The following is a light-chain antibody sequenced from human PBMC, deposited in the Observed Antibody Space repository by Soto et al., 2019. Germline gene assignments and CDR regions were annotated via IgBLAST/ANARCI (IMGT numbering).Light chain of an antibody. CDR2: GAS. V-gene: IGKV3-20*01. Sequence: EIALTQSPGTLSLSPGERATLSCRASQSVRSSSLAWYQQKPGQAPRLLIYGASSRATGIPVRFSGSGSGTDFTLTISRLEPEDFAVYYCQQYGSSPETFGQGTKV. J-gene: IGKJ1*01. CDR3: QQYGSSPET. CDR1: QSVRSSS.